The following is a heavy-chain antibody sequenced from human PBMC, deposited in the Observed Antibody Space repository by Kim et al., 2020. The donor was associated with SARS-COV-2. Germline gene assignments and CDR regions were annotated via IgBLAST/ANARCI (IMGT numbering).Heavy chain of an antibody. D-gene: IGHD2-15*01. V-gene: IGHV3-43*02. Sequence: GGSLRLSCAASGFTFDDYAMHWVRQAPGKGLEWVSLISGDGGSTYYADSVKGRFTISRDNSKNSLYLQMNSLRTEDTALYYCAKDKERGGYDYYGMDVWGQGTTVTVSS. CDR3: AKDKERGGYDYYGMDV. CDR1: GFTFDDYA. CDR2: ISGDGGST. J-gene: IGHJ6*02.